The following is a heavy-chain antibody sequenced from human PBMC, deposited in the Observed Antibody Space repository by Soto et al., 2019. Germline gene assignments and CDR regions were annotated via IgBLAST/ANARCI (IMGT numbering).Heavy chain of an antibody. CDR2: IYYSGST. CDR1: GGSISSSSYY. D-gene: IGHD6-13*01. CDR3: ARGTGIAAAGPS. J-gene: IGHJ4*02. V-gene: IGHV4-39*01. Sequence: SETLSLTCTVSGGSISSSSYYWGWIRQPPGKGLEWIGSIYYSGSTYYNPSLKSRVTISVDTSKNQFSLKLSSVTAADTAVYYCARGTGIAAAGPSWGQGTLVTVSS.